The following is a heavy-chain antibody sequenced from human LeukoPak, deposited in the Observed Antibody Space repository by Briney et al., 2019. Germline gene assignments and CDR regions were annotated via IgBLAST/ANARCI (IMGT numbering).Heavy chain of an antibody. Sequence: SGTLSLTCAVSGGSISSSNWWSWVRQPPGKGLEWIGEINHSGSTNYNPSLKSRVTISVDTSKNQFSLKLSSVTAADTAVYYCARQVMGDSSSWYLGWGQGTLVTVSS. CDR1: GGSISSSNW. CDR2: INHSGST. J-gene: IGHJ4*02. CDR3: ARQVMGDSSSWYLG. V-gene: IGHV4-4*02. D-gene: IGHD6-13*01.